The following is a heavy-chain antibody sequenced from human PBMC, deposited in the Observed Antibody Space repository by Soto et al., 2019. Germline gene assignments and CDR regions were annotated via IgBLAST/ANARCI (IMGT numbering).Heavy chain of an antibody. J-gene: IGHJ3*02. V-gene: IGHV3-9*01. Sequence: LRLSCAASGFTFDDYAMHWVRQAPGKGLEWVSGISWNSGSIGYADSVKGRFTISRDNAKNSLYPQMNSLRAEDTALYYCAKAIIAAAGTDAFDIWGQGTMVTVSS. CDR3: AKAIIAAAGTDAFDI. D-gene: IGHD6-13*01. CDR2: ISWNSGSI. CDR1: GFTFDDYA.